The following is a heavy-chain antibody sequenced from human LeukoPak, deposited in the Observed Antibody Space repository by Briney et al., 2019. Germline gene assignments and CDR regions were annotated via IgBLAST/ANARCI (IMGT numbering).Heavy chain of an antibody. CDR2: IIPIFGTA. D-gene: IGHD4-17*01. CDR3: AKDCPSKDYGGFDY. V-gene: IGHV1-69*13. J-gene: IGHJ4*02. CDR1: GGTFSSYA. Sequence: SVKVSCKASGGTFSSYAISWVRQAPGQGLEWMGGIIPIFGTANYAQKFQGRVTITADESTSTAYMELSSLRSEDTAVYYCAKDCPSKDYGGFDYWGQGTLVTVSS.